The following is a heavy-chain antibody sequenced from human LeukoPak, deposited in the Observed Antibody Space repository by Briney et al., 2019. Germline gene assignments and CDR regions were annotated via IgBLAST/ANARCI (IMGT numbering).Heavy chain of an antibody. CDR3: ARDGYCSSFNCDGYWFDS. CDR1: RSTFSDYA. Sequence: GGSLRLSCAASRSTFSDYALHWVRQAPGKGLEWVAIISDARSTPYYADSVKGRFTISRDDSKNTLYLQMNSLRAEDTAVYYCARDGYCSSFNCDGYWFDSWGQGTLVTVSS. J-gene: IGHJ5*01. D-gene: IGHD2-2*03. CDR2: ISDARSTP. V-gene: IGHV3-30*01.